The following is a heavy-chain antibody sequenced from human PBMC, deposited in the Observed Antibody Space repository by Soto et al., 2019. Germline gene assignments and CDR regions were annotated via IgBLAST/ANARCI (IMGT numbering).Heavy chain of an antibody. CDR2: IFPADSQT. CDR1: GYTFSGDW. D-gene: IGHD1-1*01. Sequence: GESLKISCKGSGYTFSGDWIAWVRQMPVKGLEWLGIIFPADSQTKYRPSFQGQVIISADRSINTAYLQWSSLKTSDTAIYYCARLRGTTLQVAFFDPWGQGTLITVSS. J-gene: IGHJ5*02. V-gene: IGHV5-51*01. CDR3: ARLRGTTLQVAFFDP.